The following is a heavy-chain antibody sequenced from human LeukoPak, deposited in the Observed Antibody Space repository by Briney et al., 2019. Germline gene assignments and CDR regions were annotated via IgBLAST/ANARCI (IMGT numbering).Heavy chain of an antibody. CDR1: GFTVSSNY. D-gene: IGHD6-19*01. V-gene: IGHV3-66*01. CDR3: ARDGAIAVAVYYFDY. J-gene: IGHJ4*02. CDR2: IYSGGST. Sequence: GGSLRLSCAASGFTVSSNYMSWVRQAPGKGLEWVSVIYSGGSTDYADSVKGRFTISRDNSKNTLYLQMNSLRAEDTAVYYCARDGAIAVAVYYFDYWGQGTLVTVSS.